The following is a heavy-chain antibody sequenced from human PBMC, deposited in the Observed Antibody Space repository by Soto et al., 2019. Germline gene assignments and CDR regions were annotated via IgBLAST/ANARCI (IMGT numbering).Heavy chain of an antibody. D-gene: IGHD1-1*01. J-gene: IGHJ4*02. CDR3: ARHRGTKIDGHIYFDY. Sequence: QVQLVESGGGVVQPGRSLRLSCAASGFSFSGYAMHWVRQAPGKGLEWVALISTDGRKTYYADSVKGRFTISRDNSKNTRYLQMNSLRVEDTAVYYCARHRGTKIDGHIYFDYWGQGTLVTVSS. CDR2: ISTDGRKT. V-gene: IGHV3-30*04. CDR1: GFSFSGYA.